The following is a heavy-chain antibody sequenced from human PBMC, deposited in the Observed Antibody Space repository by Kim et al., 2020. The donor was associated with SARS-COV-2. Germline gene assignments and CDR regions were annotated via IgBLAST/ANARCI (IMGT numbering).Heavy chain of an antibody. CDR1: GYTFTSYD. CDR3: ARVLNTPFCAGDICGTPEYCQH. V-gene: IGHV1-8*01. CDR2: MNPNSGNT. D-gene: IGHD2-21*01. Sequence: ASVKVSCKASGYTFTSYDINWVRQATGQGLEWMGWMNPNSGNTGYAQKFQGRVTMTRNTSISTAYMELSSLKSEDTAVYYCARVLNTPFCAGDICGTPEYCQHWGQGTLVTVSS. J-gene: IGHJ1*01.